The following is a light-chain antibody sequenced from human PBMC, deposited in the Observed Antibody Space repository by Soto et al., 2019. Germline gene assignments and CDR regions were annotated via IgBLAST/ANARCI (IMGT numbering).Light chain of an antibody. V-gene: IGLV2-8*01. Sequence: QSVLTQPPSASGSPGQSVTISCTGTSSDVGGYNYVSWYQQHPGKAPKLMIYEVSKRPSGVPDRFSGSKSGNTASLTVSGLQAEDEADYYCSSYAGSNFGDVFGTGTKLTVL. CDR1: SSDVGGYNY. CDR2: EVS. J-gene: IGLJ1*01. CDR3: SSYAGSNFGDV.